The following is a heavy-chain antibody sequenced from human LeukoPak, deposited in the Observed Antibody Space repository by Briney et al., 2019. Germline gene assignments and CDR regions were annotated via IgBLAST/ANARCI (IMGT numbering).Heavy chain of an antibody. V-gene: IGHV3-21*04. CDR1: GFTFSSYS. D-gene: IGHD2-2*01. CDR2: ISSSSNYR. J-gene: IGHJ3*02. Sequence: GGSLRLSCAASGFTFSSYSMNWVRQAPGKGLEWVSFISSSSNYRYYADSVKGRFTISRDNSKNTLYLQMNSLRAEDTAVYYCAKDFVVVPAAMGAFDIWGQGTMVTVSS. CDR3: AKDFVVVPAAMGAFDI.